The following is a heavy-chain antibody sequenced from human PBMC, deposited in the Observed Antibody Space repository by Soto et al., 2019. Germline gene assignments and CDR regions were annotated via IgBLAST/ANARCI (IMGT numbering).Heavy chain of an antibody. V-gene: IGHV3-9*01. CDR1: GFTFDDYA. J-gene: IGHJ4*02. Sequence: EVHLVESGGGVAQPGRSLRLSCATSGFTFDDYAMHWVRQAPGKGLEWVSGISRNSDSTGYADSVKGRFTISRDNAKKSLCLPMNGLRSEDTAVYFCASTTWCCGEPLDSWGQGTLVTVSS. CDR2: ISRNSDST. D-gene: IGHD2-8*01. CDR3: ASTTWCCGEPLDS.